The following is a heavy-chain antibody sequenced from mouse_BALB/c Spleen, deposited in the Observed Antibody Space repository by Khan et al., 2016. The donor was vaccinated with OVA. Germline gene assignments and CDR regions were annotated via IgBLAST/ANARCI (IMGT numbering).Heavy chain of an antibody. Sequence: IHLVQSGPELVRPGASVKISCKASGYSFTGYFMNWVMQSHGKSLEWIGRINPHIGETFYNQRFKDKATLTVDESSSTAHMELRSLASEDSAVYYCTRINRSDFDYWGQGTTLTVSS. CDR1: GYSFTGYF. CDR2: INPHIGET. D-gene: IGHD1-1*01. CDR3: TRINRSDFDY. V-gene: IGHV1-20*02. J-gene: IGHJ2*01.